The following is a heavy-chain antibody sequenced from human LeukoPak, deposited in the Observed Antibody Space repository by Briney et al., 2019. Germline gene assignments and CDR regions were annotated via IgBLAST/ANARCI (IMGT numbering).Heavy chain of an antibody. Sequence: GGSLRLSCAASGFTFSSYSMHWVRQAPGKGLEWVAVISYDGSNKYYADSVKGRFTISRDNSKNTLYPQMNSLRAEDTAVYYCARDARVRDPVLDYGMDVWGQGTTVAVSS. J-gene: IGHJ6*02. V-gene: IGHV3-30*07. CDR1: GFTFSSYS. CDR3: ARDARVRDPVLDYGMDV. CDR2: ISYDGSNK. D-gene: IGHD3-10*01.